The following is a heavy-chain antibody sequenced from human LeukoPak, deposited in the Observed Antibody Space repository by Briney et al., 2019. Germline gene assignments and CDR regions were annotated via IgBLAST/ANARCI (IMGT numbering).Heavy chain of an antibody. D-gene: IGHD5-18*01. CDR1: GFTVSSYY. V-gene: IGHV3-53*01. CDR3: ARAQDTAMVYYFDS. Sequence: PGGSLRLSCAASGFTVSSYYMSWVRQPPGKGLEWVSIIYSGGSTYYADSVKGRFTISRDNSKNTLYLQMNSPRAEDTAVYYCARAQDTAMVYYFDSWGQGTLVTVSS. CDR2: IYSGGST. J-gene: IGHJ4*02.